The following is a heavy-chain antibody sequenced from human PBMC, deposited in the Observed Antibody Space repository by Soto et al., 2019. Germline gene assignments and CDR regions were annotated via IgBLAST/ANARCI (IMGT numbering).Heavy chain of an antibody. Sequence: GASVKVSCKAPGYTFTSYYMHWVRQAPGQGLEWMGIINPSGGSTSYAQKFQGRVTMTRDTSTSTVYMELSSLRSEDTAVYYCARTGGIAARPWYFDYWGQGTLVTVSS. CDR2: INPSGGST. J-gene: IGHJ4*02. V-gene: IGHV1-46*01. CDR3: ARTGGIAARPWYFDY. CDR1: GYTFTSYY. D-gene: IGHD6-6*01.